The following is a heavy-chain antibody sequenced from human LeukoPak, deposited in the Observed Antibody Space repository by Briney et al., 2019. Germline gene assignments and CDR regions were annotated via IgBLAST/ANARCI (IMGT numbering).Heavy chain of an antibody. CDR2: INHSGST. CDR3: AYPGRYCSSTSCYGMDV. CDR1: GGSFSGYY. D-gene: IGHD2-2*01. J-gene: IGHJ6*02. Sequence: SETLSLTCAVYGGSFSGYYWSWIRQPPGKGLEWIGEINHSGSTNYNPSLKSRVTISVDTSKNQFSLKLSSVTAADTAVYYCAYPGRYCSSTSCYGMDVWGQGTTVTASS. V-gene: IGHV4-34*01.